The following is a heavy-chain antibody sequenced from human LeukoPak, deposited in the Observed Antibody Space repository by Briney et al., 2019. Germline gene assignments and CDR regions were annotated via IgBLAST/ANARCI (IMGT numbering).Heavy chain of an antibody. D-gene: IGHD2-15*01. J-gene: IGHJ5*02. V-gene: IGHV3-23*01. CDR3: ARGAVVVAATLSWFDP. Sequence: GGFLRLSCAASGFTFSSYAMSWVRQAPGKGLEWVSAISGSGGSTYYADSVKGRFTISRDNSKNTLYPQMNSLRAEDTAVYYCARGAVVVAATLSWFDPWGQGTLVTVSS. CDR1: GFTFSSYA. CDR2: ISGSGGST.